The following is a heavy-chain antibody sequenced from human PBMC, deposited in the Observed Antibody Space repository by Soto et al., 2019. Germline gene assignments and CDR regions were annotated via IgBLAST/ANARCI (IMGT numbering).Heavy chain of an antibody. CDR1: GFTFSIYW. CDR2: INSDGSST. J-gene: IGHJ5*02. Sequence: VGSLRLSCAASGFTFSIYWMHWVRQAPGKGLVWVSRINSDGSSTSYADSVKGRFTISRDDAENSLYLQMNNLRAEDTAVYYCTRNRAKFDTWGQGTPVTVSS. CDR3: TRNRAKFDT. V-gene: IGHV3-74*01. D-gene: IGHD1-26*01.